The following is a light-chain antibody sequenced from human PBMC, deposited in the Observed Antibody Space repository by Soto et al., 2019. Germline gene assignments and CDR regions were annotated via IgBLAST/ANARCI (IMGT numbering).Light chain of an antibody. CDR2: SAS. CDR3: QQSFTIPWT. Sequence: DIQMTQSPSSLSTSVGDRVTITCRASQYIGTYLNWYQQKPGEAPKLLMSSASRLQSGVPSTFSGSGSGTDFTLTLSRLQPGDFATYYCQQSFTIPWTFGQGTRVEIK. CDR1: QYIGTY. J-gene: IGKJ1*01. V-gene: IGKV1-39*01.